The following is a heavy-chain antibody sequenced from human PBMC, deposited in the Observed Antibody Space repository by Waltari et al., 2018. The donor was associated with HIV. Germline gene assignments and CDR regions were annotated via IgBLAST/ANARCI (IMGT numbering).Heavy chain of an antibody. Sequence: QVQLQESGPGLVKPSETLSLTCTVSGGSISSYYWNWIRQPAGKGLEWIGRIYTSGNTNYNPSLKSRVTMSVDTSKNQFSLKLSSVTAADTAVYYCARDRQDIVVVPAAPRWWFDPWGQGTLVTVSS. J-gene: IGHJ5*02. CDR2: IYTSGNT. CDR1: GGSISSYY. CDR3: ARDRQDIVVVPAAPRWWFDP. D-gene: IGHD2-2*01. V-gene: IGHV4-4*07.